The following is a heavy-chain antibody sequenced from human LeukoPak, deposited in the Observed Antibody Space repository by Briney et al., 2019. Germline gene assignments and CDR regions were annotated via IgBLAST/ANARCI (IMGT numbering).Heavy chain of an antibody. Sequence: GGSLRLSRAASGFTVDSSYMSWVRRAPGKGLEWVSVIYSGGSTYYGDSVKGRFTISRDNSKNTLYLQMNSLRAEDTAVYYCARGQTISWYTFDFWGQGTLVTVSS. D-gene: IGHD6-13*01. CDR1: GFTVDSSY. CDR2: IYSGGST. J-gene: IGHJ4*02. V-gene: IGHV3-66*01. CDR3: ARGQTISWYTFDF.